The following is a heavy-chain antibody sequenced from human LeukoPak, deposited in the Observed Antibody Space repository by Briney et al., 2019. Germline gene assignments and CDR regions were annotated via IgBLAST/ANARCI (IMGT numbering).Heavy chain of an antibody. V-gene: IGHV1-18*01. D-gene: IGHD5-18*01. J-gene: IGHJ4*02. CDR3: ARAYSYGTLALDY. CDR2: ISAYNGNT. Sequence: GASVRDSCQASGYTFTSYGISWVRQAAGQGLEWMGWISAYNGNTNYAQKLQGRVTMTTDTSTSTAYMELRSLRSDDTAVYYCARAYSYGTLALDYWGQGTLVTVSS. CDR1: GYTFTSYG.